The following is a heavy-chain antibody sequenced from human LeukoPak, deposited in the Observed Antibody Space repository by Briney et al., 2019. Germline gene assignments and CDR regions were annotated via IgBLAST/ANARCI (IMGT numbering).Heavy chain of an antibody. CDR2: IWYDGSNK. Sequence: GGSLRLSCAASGFTFSSYGMHWVRQAPGKGLEWVAVIWYDGSNKYYADSVKGRFTISRDNSKNTLYLQMNSLRAEDTAVYYCARDKGDHIVVVPAAPDYWGQGTLVTVSS. CDR3: ARDKGDHIVVVPAAPDY. D-gene: IGHD2-2*01. V-gene: IGHV3-33*01. CDR1: GFTFSSYG. J-gene: IGHJ4*02.